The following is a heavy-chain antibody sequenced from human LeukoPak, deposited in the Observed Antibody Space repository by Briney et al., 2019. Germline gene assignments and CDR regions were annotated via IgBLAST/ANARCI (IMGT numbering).Heavy chain of an antibody. CDR3: AKEKRSSMDV. D-gene: IGHD6-6*01. CDR2: ISSGGGST. J-gene: IGHJ6*03. V-gene: IGHV3-23*01. CDR1: GFIFTTSA. Sequence: GGSLRLSCEASGFIFTTSAISWVRQAPGKGLEWVSFISSGGGSTYHSDSVRGRFTISRDNSNNTVSLYMHSLRAEDTAIYYCAKEKRSSMDVWGNGTTVIVSS.